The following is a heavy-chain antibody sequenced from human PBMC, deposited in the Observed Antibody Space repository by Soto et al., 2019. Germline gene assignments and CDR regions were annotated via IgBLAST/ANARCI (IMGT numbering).Heavy chain of an antibody. Sequence: QVQLVESGGGVVQPGRSLRLSCVASGFTFSSYVMHWVRQAPGKGLEWVAVILYDGSNKNYADSVTGRVTISRDNSKNTLYLQMHSLRAEDTAVYYCARDHDRRSSGNFYGMDVWGQGTTVTVSS. CDR3: ARDHDRRSSGNFYGMDV. CDR2: ILYDGSNK. D-gene: IGHD6-6*01. J-gene: IGHJ6*02. CDR1: GFTFSSYV. V-gene: IGHV3-30-3*01.